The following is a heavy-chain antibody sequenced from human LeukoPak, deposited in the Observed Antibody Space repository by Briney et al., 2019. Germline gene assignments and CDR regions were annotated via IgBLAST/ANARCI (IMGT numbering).Heavy chain of an antibody. V-gene: IGHV3-21*01. CDR1: GFTFSSYS. CDR2: ISSSSSYI. Sequence: PGGSLRLSCAASGFTFSSYSMNWVRQAPGKGLEWVSSISSSSSYIYYADSVKGRFTISRDNAKNSLYLQMNSLRAEDSAVYYCARAKPLKYYFDYWGQGTLVTVSS. CDR3: ARAKPLKYYFDY. J-gene: IGHJ4*02.